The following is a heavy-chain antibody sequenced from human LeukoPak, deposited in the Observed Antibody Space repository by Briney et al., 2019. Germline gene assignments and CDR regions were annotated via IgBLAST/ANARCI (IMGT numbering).Heavy chain of an antibody. CDR3: ARASTYCSSTSCPYYFDY. Sequence: SETLSLTCTVSGGSISSYYWSWIRQPPGKGLEWIGYIYTSGSTNYNPSLKSRVTISVDTSKNQFSLKLSSVTAADTAVYYCARASTYCSSTSCPYYFDYWGQGTLVTVSS. CDR2: IYTSGST. D-gene: IGHD2-2*01. J-gene: IGHJ4*02. CDR1: GGSISSYY. V-gene: IGHV4-4*09.